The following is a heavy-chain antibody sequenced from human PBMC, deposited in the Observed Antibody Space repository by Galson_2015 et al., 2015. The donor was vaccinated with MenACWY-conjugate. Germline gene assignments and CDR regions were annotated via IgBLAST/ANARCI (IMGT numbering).Heavy chain of an antibody. CDR3: ARDHPQGPY. V-gene: IGHV3-48*04. CDR1: GFTFSSYS. J-gene: IGHJ4*02. Sequence: SLRLSCEASGFTFSSYSMNWVRQAPGKGLEWVSYISSSSSTIYYADSVKGRFTITRDNAKNSLYLQMNSLRAEDTAVYYCARDHPQGPYWGQGTLVTVSS. CDR2: ISSSSSTI.